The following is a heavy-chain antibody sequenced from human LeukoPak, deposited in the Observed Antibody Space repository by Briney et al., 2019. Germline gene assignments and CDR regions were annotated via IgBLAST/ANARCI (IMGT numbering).Heavy chain of an antibody. CDR2: TKPDGSAE. D-gene: IGHD2-15*01. J-gene: IGHJ4*02. Sequence: GGSLRLSCAASGFSFRNYWMGWVRQAPGKGLEWVANTKPDGSAEYYADSVRGRFTASRDNANNLLYLQMSRLRAEDTAVYYCARDGGLHTNFDYWGQGTLLTVSS. CDR3: ARDGGLHTNFDY. V-gene: IGHV3-7*01. CDR1: GFSFRNYW.